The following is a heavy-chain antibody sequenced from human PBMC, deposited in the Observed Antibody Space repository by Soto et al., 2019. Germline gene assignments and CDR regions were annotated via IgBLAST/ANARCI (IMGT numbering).Heavy chain of an antibody. CDR3: ARDNSGVWSGYLDAFDI. D-gene: IGHD3-3*01. Sequence: SETLSLTCTVACGSISSYYWSWIRQHPGKGLEWIWYIYYSGSTNYNPSLKSRVTISVDTSKNQFSLKLSSVTAADTAVYYCARDNSGVWSGYLDAFDIWGQGTMVTVSS. V-gene: IGHV4-59*01. CDR1: CGSISSYY. J-gene: IGHJ3*02. CDR2: IYYSGST.